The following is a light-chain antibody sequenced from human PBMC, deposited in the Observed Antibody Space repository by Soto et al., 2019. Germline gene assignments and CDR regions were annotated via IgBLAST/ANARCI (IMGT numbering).Light chain of an antibody. CDR1: SRNFGGYDF. J-gene: IGLJ2*01. V-gene: IGLV2-11*01. CDR3: CSYVVSSTLV. CDR2: EDN. Sequence: QSALTQPRSVSGSPGQSVTISCTGTSRNFGGYDFVSWYQQHPGKAPKLMIYEDNKRPSGVSDRFSGSKSGNTASLTISGLQAEDEADYYCCSYVVSSTLVLGGGTKLTVL.